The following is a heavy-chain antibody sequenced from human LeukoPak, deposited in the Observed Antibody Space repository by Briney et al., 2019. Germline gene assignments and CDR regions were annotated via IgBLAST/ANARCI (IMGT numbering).Heavy chain of an antibody. CDR1: GVTFSSYW. V-gene: IGHV3-7*01. D-gene: IGHD3-10*01. CDR3: ARERGSKCFDY. Sequence: GGSLRLSCAASGVTFSSYWMSWVRQAPGKGLEWVANIKQDGSEKYYVDSVKGRFTISRDNAKNSLYLQMNSLRAEDTAVYYCARERGSKCFDYWGQGTLVTVSS. CDR2: IKQDGSEK. J-gene: IGHJ4*02.